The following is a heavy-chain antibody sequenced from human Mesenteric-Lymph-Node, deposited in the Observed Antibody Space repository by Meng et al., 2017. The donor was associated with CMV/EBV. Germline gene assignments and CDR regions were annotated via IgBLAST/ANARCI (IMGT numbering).Heavy chain of an antibody. CDR1: GGSISSSSYY. CDR3: ARSDYDFWSGLYYYFDY. V-gene: IGHV4-39*07. Sequence: GSLRLPCTVSGGSISSSSYYWGWIRQPPGKGLEWIGSIYYSGSTYYNPSLKSRVTISVDTSKNQFSLKLSSVTAADTAVYYCARSDYDFWSGLYYYFDYWGQGTLVTVSS. D-gene: IGHD3-3*01. J-gene: IGHJ4*02. CDR2: IYYSGST.